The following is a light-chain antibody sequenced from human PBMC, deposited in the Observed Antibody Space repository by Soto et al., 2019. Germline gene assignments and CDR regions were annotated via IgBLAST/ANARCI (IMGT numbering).Light chain of an antibody. Sequence: QAVVTQPPSASGSPGQSVTISCTGTSSDVGGYNYVSWYQQHPGKAPKLMIYEVSKRPSGVSSRFSGSKSGNTASLTISGLQAEDEADYYCSSYTSDSTYVFGTGTKLTVL. CDR3: SSYTSDSTYV. J-gene: IGLJ1*01. CDR2: EVS. CDR1: SSDVGGYNY. V-gene: IGLV2-14*01.